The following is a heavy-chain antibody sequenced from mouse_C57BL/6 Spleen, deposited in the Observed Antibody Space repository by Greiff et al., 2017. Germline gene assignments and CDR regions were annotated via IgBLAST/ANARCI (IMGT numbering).Heavy chain of an antibody. J-gene: IGHJ2*01. D-gene: IGHD2-5*01. CDR3: ARRYSNYVFDY. CDR2: IDPSDSET. V-gene: IGHV1-52*01. Sequence: HVQLQQPGAELVRPGSSVKLSCKASGYTFTSYWMHWVKQRPIQGLEWIGNIDPSDSETHYNQKFKDKATLTVDKSSSTAYMQLSSLTSEDSAVYYCARRYSNYVFDYWGQGTTLTVSS. CDR1: GYTFTSYW.